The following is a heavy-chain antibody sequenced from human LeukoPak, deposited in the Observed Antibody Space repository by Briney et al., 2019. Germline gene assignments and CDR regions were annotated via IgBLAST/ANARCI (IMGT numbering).Heavy chain of an antibody. CDR2: ISTYNGDI. D-gene: IGHD6-25*01. Sequence: ASVKVSCKASGYTFNTYGISRVRQAPGQGLGWMGWISTYNGDINYVQNLQGRVTMTTDTSTSTAYMELMSLRSDDTAVYYCLRDAQRPRLTPDYWGQGTLVTVSS. J-gene: IGHJ4*02. CDR1: GYTFNTYG. V-gene: IGHV1-18*01. CDR3: LRDAQRPRLTPDY.